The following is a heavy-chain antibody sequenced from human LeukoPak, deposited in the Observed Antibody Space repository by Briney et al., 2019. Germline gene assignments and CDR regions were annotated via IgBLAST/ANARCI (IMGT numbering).Heavy chain of an antibody. V-gene: IGHV3-30*18. J-gene: IGHJ3*02. Sequence: PGRSRRLSCAASGFTFSSYAMHWVRHAPGKGLDWAVVISYDGTNKYYGESVKGRFTITRENSKNTLFLQMNNLRVEDTAVYYCAKSVSDWGSAFDIWGQGTMVTVSS. CDR3: AKSVSDWGSAFDI. D-gene: IGHD3-9*01. CDR2: ISYDGTNK. CDR1: GFTFSSYA.